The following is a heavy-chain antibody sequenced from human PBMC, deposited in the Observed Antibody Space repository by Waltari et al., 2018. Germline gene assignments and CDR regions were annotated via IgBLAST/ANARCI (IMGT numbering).Heavy chain of an antibody. Sequence: DVQLVESGGGLIQPGGSLRLSCAASGFSVSSHHMGWVRQAPGKGLEWVSVIYSGGTTYYGDSLRGRFTISRDKSKNTLYLYMSSLRVEDTAVYYCAREAGTTGSEFFDSWGQGTLVTVSS. CDR1: GFSVSSHH. J-gene: IGHJ4*02. CDR2: IYSGGTT. V-gene: IGHV3-53*01. D-gene: IGHD1-7*01. CDR3: AREAGTTGSEFFDS.